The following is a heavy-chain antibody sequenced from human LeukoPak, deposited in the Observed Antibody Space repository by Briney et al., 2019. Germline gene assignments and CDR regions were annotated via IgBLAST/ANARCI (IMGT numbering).Heavy chain of an antibody. CDR2: IKRDGSDT. CDR3: ARDANYYDSRGENYFNC. V-gene: IGHV3-7*01. D-gene: IGHD3-22*01. CDR1: GFAFSSYW. Sequence: GGSLRLSCAASGFAFSSYWMSWVRQAPGKGLEWVANIKRDGSDTYYVDSVKGRFTISRDNAKNSLYLQLDSLRAEDTAVYYCARDANYYDSRGENYFNCWGQGTLVTVSS. J-gene: IGHJ4*02.